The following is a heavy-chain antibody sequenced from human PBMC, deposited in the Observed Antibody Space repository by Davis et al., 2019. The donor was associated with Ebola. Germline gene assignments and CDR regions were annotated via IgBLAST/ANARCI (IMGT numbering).Heavy chain of an antibody. CDR3: ARDHGFTIFGYGMDV. Sequence: SETLSLTCTVSGGSISSYYWSWIRQPPGKGLEWIGYIYYSGSTNYNPSLKSRVTISVDTSKNQFSLKLSSVTAADTAVYYWARDHGFTIFGYGMDVWGQGTMVTVSS. J-gene: IGHJ6*02. CDR1: GGSISSYY. CDR2: IYYSGST. V-gene: IGHV4-59*01. D-gene: IGHD3-3*01.